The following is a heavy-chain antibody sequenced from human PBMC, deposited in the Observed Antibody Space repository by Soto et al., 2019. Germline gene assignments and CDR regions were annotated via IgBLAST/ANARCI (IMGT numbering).Heavy chain of an antibody. CDR1: GFSFSSYS. CDR3: AREPSAGDDSGESRES. CDR2: ISSDSGTI. D-gene: IGHD4-17*01. Sequence: XVYLRLSGAASGFSFSSYSMHWVRQAPGKGLEWVSYISSDSGTIYYADSVKGRFTISRDNAKNSLYLQMNSLRDEDTALYYCAREPSAGDDSGESRESWGQGTLVTASS. V-gene: IGHV3-48*02. J-gene: IGHJ5*02.